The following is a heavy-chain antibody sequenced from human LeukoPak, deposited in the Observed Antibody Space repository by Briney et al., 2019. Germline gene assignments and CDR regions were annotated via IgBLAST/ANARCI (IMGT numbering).Heavy chain of an antibody. J-gene: IGHJ4*02. CDR1: GFTFSTYA. Sequence: PGGSLRLSCAASGFTFSTYAMHWVRQAPGKGLEWVAVIPYDGSNKYYADSVKGRFTISRDNSKNTLYLQMNSLRAEDTAVYYCARWYYYGSGSYYPKEYYFDDWGQGTLVTVSS. CDR2: IPYDGSNK. V-gene: IGHV3-30*04. CDR3: ARWYYYGSGSYYPKEYYFDD. D-gene: IGHD3-10*01.